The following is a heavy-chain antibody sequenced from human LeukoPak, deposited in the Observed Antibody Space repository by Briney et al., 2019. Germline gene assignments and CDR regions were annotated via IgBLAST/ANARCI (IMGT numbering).Heavy chain of an antibody. V-gene: IGHV3-49*04. CDR3: TRDFDILTFDY. Sequence: PGGSLRLSCTASGFTVGDYAMSWVRQAPGKGLEWVGFIRSKAYGGTTEYAASVKGRFTISRDDSKSIAYLQMNSLKTEDTAVYYCTRDFDILTFDYWGQGPLVTVSS. CDR2: IRSKAYGGTT. D-gene: IGHD3-9*01. J-gene: IGHJ4*02. CDR1: GFTVGDYA.